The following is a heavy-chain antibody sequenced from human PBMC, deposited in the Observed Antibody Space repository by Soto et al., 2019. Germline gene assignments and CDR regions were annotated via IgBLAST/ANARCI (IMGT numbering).Heavy chain of an antibody. CDR1: GGTFSSYA. CDR3: ARESSSPNYYYYGMDV. D-gene: IGHD6-6*01. V-gene: IGHV1-69*01. CDR2: IIPLLNTP. Sequence: QVQLVQSGAEVKKPGSSVKVSCRASGGTFSSYAVSWVRQAPGQGLEWMGVIIPLLNTPKYVQKFQGRVTITANASATTAYMELSSLRSEVTAVYYCARESSSPNYYYYGMDVWGQGTTVTVSS. J-gene: IGHJ6*02.